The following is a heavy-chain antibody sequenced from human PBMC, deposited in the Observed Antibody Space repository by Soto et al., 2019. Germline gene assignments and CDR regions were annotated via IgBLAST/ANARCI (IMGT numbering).Heavy chain of an antibody. CDR1: GFTVSSNY. CDR2: IYSGGST. Sequence: GGSLRLSCAASGFTVSSNYMSWVRQAPGKGLEWVSVIYSGGSTYYADSVKGRFTISRDNSKNTLYLQMNSLRAEDTAVYYCARDRVESGYPEYFQHWGQGTLVTSPQ. CDR3: ARDRVESGYPEYFQH. J-gene: IGHJ1*01. D-gene: IGHD3-22*01. V-gene: IGHV3-53*01.